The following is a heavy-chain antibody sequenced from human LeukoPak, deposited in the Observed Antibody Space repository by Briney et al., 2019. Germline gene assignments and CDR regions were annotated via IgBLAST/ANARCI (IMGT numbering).Heavy chain of an antibody. V-gene: IGHV4-59*01. CDR1: GGSISSYY. Sequence: SETLSLTCTVSGGSISSYYWSWIRQPPGKGLEWIGYIYYSGSTNYNPSLKSRVTISVDTSKNQFSLKLSSVTAADTAVYYCARGGSIAVAGFHDAFDIWGQGTMVTVSS. CDR2: IYYSGST. D-gene: IGHD6-19*01. J-gene: IGHJ3*02. CDR3: ARGGSIAVAGFHDAFDI.